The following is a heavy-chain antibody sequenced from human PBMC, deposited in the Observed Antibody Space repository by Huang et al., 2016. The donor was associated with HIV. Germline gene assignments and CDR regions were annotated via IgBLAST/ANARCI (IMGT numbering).Heavy chain of an antibody. D-gene: IGHD6-6*01. Sequence: QVQLVQSGAEVKNPGASVRVSCKASGYTFTDSNIHWVRQAPGQGLGCMGGSNPKGGGTIYAQRFKGRVTMTRDTTSSTVHMDLRRIQSDDTAVYFCARDWSFGSSTSPADWGQGTLVTVSS. CDR2: SNPKGGGT. V-gene: IGHV1-2*02. J-gene: IGHJ4*02. CDR3: ARDWSFGSSTSPAD. CDR1: GYTFTDSN.